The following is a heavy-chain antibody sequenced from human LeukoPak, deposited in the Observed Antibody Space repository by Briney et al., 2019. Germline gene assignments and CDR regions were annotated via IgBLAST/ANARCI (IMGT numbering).Heavy chain of an antibody. CDR3: ARGSGSSWSGGFDY. CDR1: GFTFSSYG. Sequence: GGSLRLSCAASGFTFSSYGMHWVRQAPGKGLEWVSFIRFDGSNKYYADSVKGRFTISRDSSKNTLYLQMNSLRAEGTAVYYCARGSGSSWSGGFDYWGQGTLVTVSS. V-gene: IGHV3-30*02. CDR2: IRFDGSNK. J-gene: IGHJ4*02. D-gene: IGHD6-13*01.